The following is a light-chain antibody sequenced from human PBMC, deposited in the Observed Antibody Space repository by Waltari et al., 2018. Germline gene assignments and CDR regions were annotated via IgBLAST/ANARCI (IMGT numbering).Light chain of an antibody. CDR3: NSYAGSNSVI. J-gene: IGLJ2*01. CDR1: SSDVRGHNC. CDR2: DVT. Sequence: QSALTQPPSASGSPGQPVTPSRPGTSSDVRGHNCLPWSPQHPGRAPKRRIYDVTKRPSGVPDRFAGPKSGNTACLTVSGLQGEDEADYYCNSYAGSNSVIFGGGTKLTVL. V-gene: IGLV2-8*01.